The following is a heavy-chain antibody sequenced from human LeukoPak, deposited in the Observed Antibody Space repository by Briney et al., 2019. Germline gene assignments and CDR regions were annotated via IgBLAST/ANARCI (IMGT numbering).Heavy chain of an antibody. CDR3: ARTGEQQLVPGGGNWFDP. V-gene: IGHV3-33*01. CDR1: GFTFSSYG. J-gene: IGHJ5*02. CDR2: IWYDGSNK. D-gene: IGHD6-13*01. Sequence: GGSLRLSCAASGFTFSSYGMHWVRQDPGTALEWAAVIWYDGSNKYYADSVKGRFTISRDNSKNTLYLQMNSLRAEDTAVYYCARTGEQQLVPGGGNWFDPWGQGTLVTVSS.